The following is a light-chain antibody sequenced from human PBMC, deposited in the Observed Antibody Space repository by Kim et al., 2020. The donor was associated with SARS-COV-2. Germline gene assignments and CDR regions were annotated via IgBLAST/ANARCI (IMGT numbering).Light chain of an antibody. V-gene: IGLV1-40*01. CDR3: QSYDSSLSGCYV. Sequence: QSVLTQPPSVSGAPGQRVTISCTGSSSNIGAGYDVHWYQQLPRTAPKLLIYGNSNRPSGVPDRFSGSKSGTSASLAITGLQAEDESDYYCQSYDSSLSGCYVFRTGTKVTVL. CDR2: GNS. J-gene: IGLJ1*01. CDR1: SSNIGAGYD.